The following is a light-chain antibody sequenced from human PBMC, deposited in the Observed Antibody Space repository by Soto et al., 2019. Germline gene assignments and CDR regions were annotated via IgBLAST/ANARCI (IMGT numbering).Light chain of an antibody. CDR3: QPRCNWLSIT. Sequence: EIVLTQSPATLSLSPGERATLSCRASQSVSSYLAWYQQKPGQAPRLLIYDASNRATGIPARFSGSGSGTDFTLTISSLEPEDFAVYYCQPRCNWLSITFGQGTRLEIK. CDR2: DAS. CDR1: QSVSSY. J-gene: IGKJ5*01. V-gene: IGKV3-11*01.